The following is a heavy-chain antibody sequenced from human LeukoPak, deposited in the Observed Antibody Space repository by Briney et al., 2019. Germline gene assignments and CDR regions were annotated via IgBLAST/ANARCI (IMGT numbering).Heavy chain of an antibody. CDR1: GDTFSSYA. D-gene: IGHD3-10*01. CDR3: ARVYYGSGSYYLAY. V-gene: IGHV1-69*06. Sequence: SVKVSCKASGDTFSSYAISWVRQAPGQGLEWMGGIIPIFGTANYAQKFQGRVTITADKSTSTAYMELSSLRSEDTALYYCARVYYGSGSYYLAYWGQGTLVTVS. J-gene: IGHJ4*02. CDR2: IIPIFGTA.